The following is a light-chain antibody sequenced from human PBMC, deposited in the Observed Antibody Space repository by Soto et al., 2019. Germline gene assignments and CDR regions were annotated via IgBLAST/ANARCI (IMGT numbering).Light chain of an antibody. CDR1: SSDVGSTFNY. CDR3: SAYSTGSTPVL. CDR2: DVN. J-gene: IGLJ3*02. Sequence: QSALTQPAYVSGSPGQSITISCTGTSSDVGSTFNYVSWYQHHPGKAPRLIMSDVNHRPSGVSDRFSGSKSGNTASLTISGLQAEDEADYFCSAYSTGSTPVLFGGGTKLTVL. V-gene: IGLV2-14*03.